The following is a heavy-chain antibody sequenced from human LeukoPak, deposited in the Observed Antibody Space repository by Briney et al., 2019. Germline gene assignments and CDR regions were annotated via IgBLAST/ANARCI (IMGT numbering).Heavy chain of an antibody. CDR3: ARSRSSGSYPFDD. D-gene: IGHD1-26*01. CDR2: INHSGST. Sequence: SETLSLTCAVYGGSFSGYYWSWIRQPPGKGLEWIGEINHSGSTNYNPSLKSRVTISVDTSKNQFSLKLSSVTAADTAVYYCARSRSSGSYPFDDWGQGTLVTVSS. V-gene: IGHV4-34*01. J-gene: IGHJ4*02. CDR1: GGSFSGYY.